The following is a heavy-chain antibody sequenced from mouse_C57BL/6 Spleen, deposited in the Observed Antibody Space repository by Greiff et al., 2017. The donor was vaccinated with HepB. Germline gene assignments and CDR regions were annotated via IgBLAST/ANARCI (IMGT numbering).Heavy chain of an antibody. V-gene: IGHV5-9-1*02. CDR3: TSLYYSYFDY. D-gene: IGHD1-1*01. J-gene: IGHJ2*01. CDR2: ISSGGDYI. CDR1: GFTFSSYA. Sequence: EVNLVESGEGLVKPGGSLKLSCAASGFTFSSYAMSWVRQTPEKRLEWVAYISSGGDYIYYADTVKARFTISRDNARNTLYLQMSSLKSEDTAMYYCTSLYYSYFDYWGQGTTLTVSS.